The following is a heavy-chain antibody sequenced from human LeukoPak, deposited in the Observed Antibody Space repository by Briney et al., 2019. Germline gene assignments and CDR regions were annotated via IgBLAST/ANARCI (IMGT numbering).Heavy chain of an antibody. Sequence: PSETLSLTCAVYGGSFSGYYWSWIRRPPGKGLEWIGEINHSGSTNYNPSLKSRVTISVDTSKNQFSLKLSSVTAADTAVYYCARMGAADYDSSGYLDYWGQGTLVTVSS. J-gene: IGHJ4*02. CDR2: INHSGST. V-gene: IGHV4-34*01. CDR1: GGSFSGYY. D-gene: IGHD3-22*01. CDR3: ARMGAADYDSSGYLDY.